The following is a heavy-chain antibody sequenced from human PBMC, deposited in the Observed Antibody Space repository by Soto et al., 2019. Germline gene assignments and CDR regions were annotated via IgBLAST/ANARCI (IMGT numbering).Heavy chain of an antibody. CDR2: ITDSSDTV. J-gene: IGHJ4*02. V-gene: IGHV3-48*02. Sequence: EVQLVESGGGLVQPGGSLRLSGVAFGFTFSNYNMNWIRQAPGKGLEWVSYITDSSDTVHYADSVRGRFTISRDNAESSLYLQMNSLRDEDTAVYFCARDFGHGYYLVYWGRGTLVTVSS. D-gene: IGHD3-3*01. CDR3: ARDFGHGYYLVY. CDR1: GFTFSNYN.